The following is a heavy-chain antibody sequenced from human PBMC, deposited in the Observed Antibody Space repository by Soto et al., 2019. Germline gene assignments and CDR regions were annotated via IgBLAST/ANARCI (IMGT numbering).Heavy chain of an antibody. CDR3: AKGHLPSTVTTPGY. CDR1: GFTFSTYG. Sequence: QVQLVESGGGAVQPGRSLRLSCAASGFTFSTYGMHWVRQAPGKGLEWVAVISYEGNKKYYADSVKGRFTIARDNSKNTLFLQIDSLSAEDTAVYYCAKGHLPSTVTTPGYWGQGTLVTVSS. J-gene: IGHJ4*02. D-gene: IGHD4-17*01. CDR2: ISYEGNKK. V-gene: IGHV3-30*18.